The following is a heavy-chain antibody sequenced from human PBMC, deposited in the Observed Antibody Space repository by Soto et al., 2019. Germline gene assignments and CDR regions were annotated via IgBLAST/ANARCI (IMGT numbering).Heavy chain of an antibody. CDR3: AESDSSGYFYNWFDP. J-gene: IGHJ5*02. V-gene: IGHV1-3*01. CDR1: GYTFTSYA. CDR2: INAGNGNT. D-gene: IGHD3-22*01. Sequence: QVQLVQSGAEVKKPGASVKVSCKASGYTFTSYAMHWVRQAPGQRLEWMGWINAGNGNTKYSQKFQGRVTITRDTSASTAYMELSSLRSEDTAVYYCAESDSSGYFYNWFDPWGQGTLVTVSS.